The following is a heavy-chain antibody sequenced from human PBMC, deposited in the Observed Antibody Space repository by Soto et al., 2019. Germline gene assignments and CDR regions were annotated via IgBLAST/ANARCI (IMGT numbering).Heavy chain of an antibody. V-gene: IGHV3-30*03. CDR2: ISYDGSNK. Sequence: RLSCAASGFTFSSYGMHWVRQAPGKGLEWVAVISYDGSNKYYADSVKGRFTISRDNSKNTLYLQMNSLRAEDTAVYYCARSDPRYYYYYYGMDVWGQGTTVTVSS. J-gene: IGHJ6*02. CDR1: GFTFSSYG. CDR3: ARSDPRYYYYYYGMDV. D-gene: IGHD2-21*02.